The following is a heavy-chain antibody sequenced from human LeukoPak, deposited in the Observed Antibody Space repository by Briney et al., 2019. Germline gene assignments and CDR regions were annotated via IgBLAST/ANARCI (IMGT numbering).Heavy chain of an antibody. J-gene: IGHJ6*02. CDR2: IIPIFGTA. V-gene: IGHV1-69*13. Sequence: GASVNVSCKASGGTFSSYAISWVRQAPGQGLEWMGGIIPIFGTANYAQKFQGRVTITADESTSTGYMELSSLRSEDTAVYYCARDQYYYGMDVWGQGTTVTVSS. CDR1: GGTFSSYA. CDR3: ARDQYYYGMDV.